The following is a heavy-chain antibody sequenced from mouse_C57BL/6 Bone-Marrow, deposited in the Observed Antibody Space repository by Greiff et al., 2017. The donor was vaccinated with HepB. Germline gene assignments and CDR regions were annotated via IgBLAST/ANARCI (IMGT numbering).Heavy chain of an antibody. CDR1: GYSITSGYY. D-gene: IGHD2-4*01. CDR3: ARGTGLRRGAWFAY. J-gene: IGHJ3*01. Sequence: VQLQQSGPGLVKPSQSLSLTCSVTGYSITSGYYWNWIRQFPGNKLEWMGYISYDGSNNYNPSLKNRISITRDTSKNQFFLKLNSVTTEDTATYYCARGTGLRRGAWFAYWGQGTLVTVSA. CDR2: ISYDGSN. V-gene: IGHV3-6*01.